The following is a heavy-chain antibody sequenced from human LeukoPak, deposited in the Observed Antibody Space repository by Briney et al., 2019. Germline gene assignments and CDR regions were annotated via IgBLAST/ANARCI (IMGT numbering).Heavy chain of an antibody. CDR1: GFTFGSYG. J-gene: IGHJ4*02. CDR3: AREGGYYFDH. V-gene: IGHV3-30*03. CDR2: ISYDRSET. Sequence: GESLRLSCAASGFTFGSYGMHWVRQAPGKGLEWVAFISYDRSETYYADSVKGRFSISRDNSKNTVYLQMNSLRTEDRAVYYCAREGGYYFDHWGQGTLVTVSS. D-gene: IGHD6-25*01.